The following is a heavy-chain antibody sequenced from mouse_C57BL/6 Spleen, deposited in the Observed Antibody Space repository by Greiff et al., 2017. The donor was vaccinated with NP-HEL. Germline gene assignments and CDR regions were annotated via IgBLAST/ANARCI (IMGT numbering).Heavy chain of an antibody. D-gene: IGHD1-1*01. CDR1: GFTFSDYG. Sequence: EVKLVESGGGLVQPGGSLKLSCAASGFTFSDYGMAWVRQAPRKGPEWVAFISNLAYSIYYADTVTGRFTISRENAKNTRYLEMSSLRSEETAMYYCARRLLRSHYYAMDYWGQGTSVTVSS. J-gene: IGHJ4*01. CDR2: ISNLAYSI. CDR3: ARRLLRSHYYAMDY. V-gene: IGHV5-15*04.